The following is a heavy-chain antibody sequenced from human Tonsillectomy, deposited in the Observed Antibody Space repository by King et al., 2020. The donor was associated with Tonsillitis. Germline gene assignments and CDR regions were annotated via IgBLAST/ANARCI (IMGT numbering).Heavy chain of an antibody. CDR3: ASRVRYGDRRWYFDL. D-gene: IGHD4-17*01. J-gene: IGHJ2*01. Sequence: VQLQQWGAGLLKPSETLSLTCAVYGGSFSGYYWSWIRQPPGKGLEWIGEINHSGSTNYNPSLKSRVTISVDTSKNQFSLKLSSVTAADTAVYYCASRVRYGDRRWYFDLWGRGTLVTVSS. V-gene: IGHV4-34*01. CDR1: GGSFSGYY. CDR2: INHSGST.